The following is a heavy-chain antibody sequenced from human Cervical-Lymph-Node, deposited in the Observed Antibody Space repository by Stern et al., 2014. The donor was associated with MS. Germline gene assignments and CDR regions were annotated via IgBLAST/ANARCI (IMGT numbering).Heavy chain of an antibody. CDR2: INPKSGGT. Sequence: VQLVESGAEVEKPGASVKVSCKAYGYIFTDYYLHWVRQAPGQGLEWMGRINPKSGGTSYAQSFQGRVTLTRDTSITTAYMDLSRLTSDDTAVYYCTRALRIADRPSPGGHWFDPWGQGTLVIVSS. V-gene: IGHV1-2*02. CDR1: GYIFTDYY. D-gene: IGHD6-6*01. CDR3: TRALRIADRPSPGGHWFDP. J-gene: IGHJ5*02.